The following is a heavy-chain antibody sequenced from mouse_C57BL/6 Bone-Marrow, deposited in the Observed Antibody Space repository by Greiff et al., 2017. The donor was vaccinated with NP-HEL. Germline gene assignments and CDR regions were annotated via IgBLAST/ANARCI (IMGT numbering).Heavy chain of an antibody. D-gene: IGHD1-1*01. J-gene: IGHJ2*01. V-gene: IGHV1-26*01. CDR3: AKRGFITTVDFDY. CDR1: GYTFPDYY. Sequence: VQLHQSGPELVKPGASVKISCKASGYTFPDYYMNWVKQSHGKSLEWIGDINPNNGGTRYNQTFKGKATLTVDKSSSTAYMELRSLTSEDSAVYYCAKRGFITTVDFDYWGQGTTLTVSS. CDR2: INPNNGGT.